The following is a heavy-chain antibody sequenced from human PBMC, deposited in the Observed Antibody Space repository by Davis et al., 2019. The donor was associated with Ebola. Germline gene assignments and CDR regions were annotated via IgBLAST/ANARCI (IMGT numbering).Heavy chain of an antibody. D-gene: IGHD2-15*01. CDR2: IYYSGST. CDR3: AREVVVAATPGDYYYYGMDV. V-gene: IGHV4-39*06. J-gene: IGHJ6*02. CDR1: GASISSSNYY. Sequence: GSLRLSCTVSGASISSSNYYWGWIRQPPGKGLEWIGSIYYSGSTYYNPSLKSRVTISVDTSKNQFTLKLSSVTAADTAVYYCAREVVVAATPGDYYYYGMDVWGQGTTVTVSS.